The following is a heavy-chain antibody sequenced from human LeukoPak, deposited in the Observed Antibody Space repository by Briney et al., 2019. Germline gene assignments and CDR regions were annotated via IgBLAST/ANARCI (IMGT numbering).Heavy chain of an antibody. CDR2: IYDSGST. CDR1: GGSISSYY. D-gene: IGHD6-19*01. J-gene: IGHJ2*01. Sequence: PSETLSLTCTVSGGSISSYYWSWIRQPPGKGLEWIGYIYDSGSTNYNPSLKSRVTISVDTSKNQFSLKLSSVTAADTAVYYCARARGSSGWTSYWYFDLWGRGTLVTVSS. V-gene: IGHV4-59*01. CDR3: ARARGSSGWTSYWYFDL.